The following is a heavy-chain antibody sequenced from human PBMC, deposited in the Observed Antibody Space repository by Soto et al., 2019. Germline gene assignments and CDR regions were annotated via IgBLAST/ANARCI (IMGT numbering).Heavy chain of an antibody. J-gene: IGHJ6*03. CDR3: ARAVNAYCSGGSCYYYYYMDV. Sequence: GASVKVSCKASGYTFTSYAMHWVRQAPGQRLEWMGWINAGNGNTKYSQKFQGRVTITRDTSASTAYMELSSLRSEDTAVYYCARAVNAYCSGGSCYYYYYMDVWGKGTTVTVSS. CDR1: GYTFTSYA. CDR2: INAGNGNT. D-gene: IGHD2-15*01. V-gene: IGHV1-3*01.